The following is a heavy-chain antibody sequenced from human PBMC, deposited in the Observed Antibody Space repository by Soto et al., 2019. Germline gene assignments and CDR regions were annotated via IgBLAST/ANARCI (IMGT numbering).Heavy chain of an antibody. CDR2: INPNSGNT. Sequence: ASVKVSCKASGYTFTSYDINWVRQATGQGLEWMGWINPNSGNTGYAQKFQGRVTMTRNTSISTAYMELSSLRSEDTAVYYCARGLKLTGEGVWGFYYYYGMDVWGQGTTVTVSS. CDR1: GYTFTSYD. J-gene: IGHJ6*02. D-gene: IGHD7-27*01. CDR3: ARGLKLTGEGVWGFYYYYGMDV. V-gene: IGHV1-8*01.